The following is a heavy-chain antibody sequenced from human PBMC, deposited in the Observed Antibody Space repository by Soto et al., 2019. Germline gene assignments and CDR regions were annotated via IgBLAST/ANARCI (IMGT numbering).Heavy chain of an antibody. J-gene: IGHJ5*02. V-gene: IGHV4-34*01. D-gene: IGHD3-9*01. CDR2: INHSGST. Sequence: PSETLSLTCGVYGGSFSGYYWSWIRQPPGKGLEWIGEINHSGSTNYNPSLKSRVTISVDTSKNQFSLKLSSVTAADTAVYYCARGGDILTGYPWFDPWGQGTLVTVSS. CDR1: GGSFSGYY. CDR3: ARGGDILTGYPWFDP.